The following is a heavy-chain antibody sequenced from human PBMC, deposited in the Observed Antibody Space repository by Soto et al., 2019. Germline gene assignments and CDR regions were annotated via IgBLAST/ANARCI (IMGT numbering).Heavy chain of an antibody. CDR3: ARGDDDYGLHGIDG. CDR2: ISSNGGST. Sequence: GGSLRLSCAASGFTFSSYAMHWVRQAPGKGLEYVSAISSNGGSTYYANSVKGRFTIPRDNSKNTLYLQMGSLRAEDMAVYYWARGDDDYGLHGIDGWGQGTTVTVSS. J-gene: IGHJ6*02. V-gene: IGHV3-64*01. D-gene: IGHD4-17*01. CDR1: GFTFSSYA.